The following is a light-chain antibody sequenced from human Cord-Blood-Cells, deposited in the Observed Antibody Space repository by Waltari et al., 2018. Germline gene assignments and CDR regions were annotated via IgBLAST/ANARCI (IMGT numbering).Light chain of an antibody. J-gene: IGKJ2*01. CDR2: GAS. CDR3: QQYNNWPYT. V-gene: IGKV3-15*01. Sequence: EIVMTQSPATLSVSPGERATLSRRASQSVSSNLAWYQQKPGQAPRLLIYGASTSATGIPARFSGSGSGTEFTLTISSLQSEDFAVYYCQQYNNWPYTFGQGTKLEIK. CDR1: QSVSSN.